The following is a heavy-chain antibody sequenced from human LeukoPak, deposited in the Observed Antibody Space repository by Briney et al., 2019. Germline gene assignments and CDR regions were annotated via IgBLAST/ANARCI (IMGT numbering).Heavy chain of an antibody. CDR3: ARWYDFWSGYHLDY. CDR1: GFTFDVYG. V-gene: IGHV3-20*04. D-gene: IGHD3-3*01. CDR2: INWNGGST. Sequence: PGGSLRLFCAACGFTFDVYGMSWVPHAPGKGVEGVSGINWNGGSTGYADSVRGRFTISRDNAKNSLYLQMNSLRAEDTAVYYCARWYDFWSGYHLDYWGQGTLVTVSS. J-gene: IGHJ4*02.